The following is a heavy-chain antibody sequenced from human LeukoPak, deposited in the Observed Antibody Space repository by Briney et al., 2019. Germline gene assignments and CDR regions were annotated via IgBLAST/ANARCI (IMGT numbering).Heavy chain of an antibody. V-gene: IGHV3-7*01. CDR1: GFTFSSYW. Sequence: GGSLRLSCAASGFTFSSYWMSWVRQAPGKGLEWVANIKQDGSEKYYVDSVKGRFTISRDNAKNSLYLQMNSLRAEDTAVYYCARIPIAPDWYFDLWGRGTLVTVSS. CDR3: ARIPIAPDWYFDL. CDR2: IKQDGSEK. D-gene: IGHD6-13*01. J-gene: IGHJ2*01.